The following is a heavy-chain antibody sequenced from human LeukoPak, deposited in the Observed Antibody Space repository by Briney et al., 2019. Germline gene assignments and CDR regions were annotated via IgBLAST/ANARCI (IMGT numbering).Heavy chain of an antibody. V-gene: IGHV3-23*01. CDR2: ISGSGGST. CDR3: AKVMVKGQLAQPFDY. CDR1: GFTFSSYA. Sequence: GGSLRLSCAASGFTFSSYAMSWVCQAPGKGREWVSAISGSGGSTYYADSVKGRFTISRDNSKNTLYLQMNSLRAEDTAVYYCAKVMVKGQLAQPFDYWGQGTLVTVSS. D-gene: IGHD6-13*01. J-gene: IGHJ4*02.